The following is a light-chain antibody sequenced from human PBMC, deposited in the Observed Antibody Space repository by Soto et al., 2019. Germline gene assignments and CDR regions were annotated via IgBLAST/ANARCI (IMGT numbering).Light chain of an antibody. CDR1: QSISSY. CDR2: AAS. J-gene: IGKJ2*01. CDR3: QQSYSTPMYT. Sequence: DIQMTQSPSSLSASVGDRVTITCRASQSISSYLNWYQQKPGKAPKLLIYAASSLQSGVPLRFXGRGSGTEFTLTISSLQPEDFATYYCQQSYSTPMYTFGQGTKLEIK. V-gene: IGKV1-39*01.